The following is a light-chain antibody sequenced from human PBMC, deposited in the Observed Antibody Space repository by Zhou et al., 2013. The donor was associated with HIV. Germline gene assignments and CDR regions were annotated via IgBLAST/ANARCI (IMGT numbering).Light chain of an antibody. Sequence: EIVLSQSPGTLSLSPGERATLSCRASQSVNSGYLAWYQQKPGQAPRLLMYGASRRATGIPDRFSGSGSGTEFTLTISRLEPEDFAVYYCQHYGVSPYTFGPGTKLEI. CDR1: QSVNSGY. J-gene: IGKJ2*01. CDR3: QHYGVSPYT. V-gene: IGKV3-20*01. CDR2: GAS.